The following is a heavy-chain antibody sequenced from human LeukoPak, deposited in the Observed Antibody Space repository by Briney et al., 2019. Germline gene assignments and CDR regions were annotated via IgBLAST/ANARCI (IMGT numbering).Heavy chain of an antibody. V-gene: IGHV4-38-2*02. CDR1: GYSISSGYY. J-gene: IGHJ4*02. CDR2: IYTSGST. CDR3: ARDFRWYYGSGSYYPRLRAYFDY. D-gene: IGHD3-10*01. Sequence: SETLSLTCTVSGYSISSGYYWGWIRQPPGKGLEWIGSIYTSGSTNYNPSLKSRVTISVDTSKNQFSLKLSSVTAADTAVYYCARDFRWYYGSGSYYPRLRAYFDYWGQGTLVTVSS.